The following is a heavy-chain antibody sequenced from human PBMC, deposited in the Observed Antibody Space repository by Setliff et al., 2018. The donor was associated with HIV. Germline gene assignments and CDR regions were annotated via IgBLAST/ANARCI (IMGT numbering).Heavy chain of an antibody. CDR1: GGSISSTSYY. D-gene: IGHD4-17*01. CDR2: IDRSGST. V-gene: IGHV4-39*01. J-gene: IGHJ4*02. Sequence: SETLSLTCTVSGGSISSTSYYWGWIRQPPGKGLEWIGEIDRSGSTKYHASLKSRVTISVDTSKNQFSLKLSSVTAADTAVYYCARHSPDYGGNSDYFDYWGQGTLVTVSS. CDR3: ARHSPDYGGNSDYFDY.